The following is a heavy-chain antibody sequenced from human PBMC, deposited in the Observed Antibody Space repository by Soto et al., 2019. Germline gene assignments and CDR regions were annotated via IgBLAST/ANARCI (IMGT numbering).Heavy chain of an antibody. CDR3: ARYCSSTSCDHYFDY. Sequence: GASVKVSCKASGYSCTNYDISWVLQAPGQGLEWMGWISPYNGDTNYAQKLQGRVTMTTDTSTSTAYTELRSLRSDDTAVYYCARYCSSTSCDHYFDYWGQGTLVTVSS. CDR1: GYSCTNYD. CDR2: ISPYNGDT. V-gene: IGHV1-18*01. J-gene: IGHJ4*02. D-gene: IGHD2-2*01.